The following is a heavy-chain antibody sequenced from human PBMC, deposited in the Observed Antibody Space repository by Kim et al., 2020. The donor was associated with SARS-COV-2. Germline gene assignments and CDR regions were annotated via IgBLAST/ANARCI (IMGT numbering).Heavy chain of an antibody. CDR2: IIPIFGIA. Sequence: SVKVSCKASGGTFSSYAISWVRQAPGQGLEWMGRIIPIFGIANYAQKFQGRVMITADKSTSTAYMELSSLRSEDTAVYYCARDIAARLAGRPHMDVWGKGTTVTVSS. CDR1: GGTFSSYA. CDR3: ARDIAARLAGRPHMDV. D-gene: IGHD6-6*01. V-gene: IGHV1-69*04. J-gene: IGHJ6*03.